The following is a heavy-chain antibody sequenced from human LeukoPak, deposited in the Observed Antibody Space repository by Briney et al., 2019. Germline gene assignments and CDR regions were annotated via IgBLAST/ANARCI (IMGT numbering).Heavy chain of an antibody. V-gene: IGHV4-59*11. CDR3: ARDSLNNYFDP. CDR2: IDYSGST. CDR1: GASIRSHY. Sequence: SETLSLTCTVSGASIRSHYWSWIRQPPGKGLEWIGYIDYSGSTKYNPSLKSRVTISVDTSKNQFSLKLSPVPAADTAVYYCARDSLNNYFDPWGQGTLVPVSS. D-gene: IGHD4-11*01. J-gene: IGHJ5*02.